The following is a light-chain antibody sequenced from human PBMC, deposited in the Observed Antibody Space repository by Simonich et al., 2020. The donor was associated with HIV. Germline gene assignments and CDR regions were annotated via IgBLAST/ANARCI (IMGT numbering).Light chain of an antibody. CDR3: QQTNRFPLT. CDR1: QGISSY. V-gene: IGKV1-9*01. CDR2: AAS. J-gene: IGKJ4*01. Sequence: DIQLTQSPSFLSASVGDRVTITCRASQGISSYLAWYQQKPGKAPKLLIYAASTLQSGVPSRFSRSGSGTEFTLTISSLQPEDFATYYCQQTNRFPLTFGGGTKVEIK.